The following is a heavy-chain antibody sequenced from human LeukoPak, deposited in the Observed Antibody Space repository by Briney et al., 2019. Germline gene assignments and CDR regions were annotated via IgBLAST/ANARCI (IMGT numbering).Heavy chain of an antibody. V-gene: IGHV4-59*08. Sequence: PSETLSLTCTVSGGSISSYHWSWIRQPPGKGLEWIGYIYYSGSTNYNPSLKSRVTISVDTSKNQFSLKLSSVTAADTAVYYCARQWVGARFDYWGQGTLVTVSS. CDR1: GGSISSYH. D-gene: IGHD1-26*01. CDR2: IYYSGST. CDR3: ARQWVGARFDY. J-gene: IGHJ4*02.